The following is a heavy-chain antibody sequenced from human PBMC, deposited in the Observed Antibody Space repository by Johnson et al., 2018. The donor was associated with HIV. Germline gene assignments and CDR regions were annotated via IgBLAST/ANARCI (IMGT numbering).Heavy chain of an antibody. CDR2: ISGSGGRT. D-gene: IGHD6-19*01. V-gene: IGHV3-23*04. J-gene: IGHJ3*02. CDR1: GLTFSSYA. Sequence: VQLVESGGGLVQPGGSLRLSCAASGLTFSSYAMSWVRQAPGKGLEWVSAISGSGGRTYYADSVKGRFTISRDNSKNTLYLQMHSLRTEDTALYYCARDSGFAVASGAFDIWGQGTIVPVSS. CDR3: ARDSGFAVASGAFDI.